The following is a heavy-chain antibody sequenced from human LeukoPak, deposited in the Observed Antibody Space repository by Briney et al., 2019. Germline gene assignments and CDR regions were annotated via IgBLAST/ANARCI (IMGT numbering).Heavy chain of an antibody. Sequence: ASVKVSCKASGYTFTSYYMHWVRQAPGQGLEWMGIINPSGGSTSYAQKFQGRVTMTRDMSTSTVYMELSSLRSEDTAVYYCARDPLRPTYYYDSSGQLYAFDIWGQGTMVTVSS. CDR2: INPSGGST. D-gene: IGHD3-22*01. CDR1: GYTFTSYY. V-gene: IGHV1-46*01. J-gene: IGHJ3*02. CDR3: ARDPLRPTYYYDSSGQLYAFDI.